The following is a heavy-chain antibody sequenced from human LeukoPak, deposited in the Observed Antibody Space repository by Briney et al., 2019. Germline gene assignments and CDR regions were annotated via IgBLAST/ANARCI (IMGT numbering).Heavy chain of an antibody. Sequence: QPGGSLRLSCAASGFNFSSYSMNWVRQAPGKGLEWISYVSTRSTTIYYADSVKGRFTISRDNAKNSLYLQMNSLRAEDTAIYYCARIRPVAGRDFDHWGQGALVTVSS. CDR2: VSTRSTTI. CDR3: ARIRPVAGRDFDH. J-gene: IGHJ4*02. V-gene: IGHV3-48*04. D-gene: IGHD6-19*01. CDR1: GFNFSSYS.